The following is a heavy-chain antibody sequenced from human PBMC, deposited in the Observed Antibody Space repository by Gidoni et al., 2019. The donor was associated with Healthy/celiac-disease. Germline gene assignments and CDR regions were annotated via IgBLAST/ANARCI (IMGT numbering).Heavy chain of an antibody. D-gene: IGHD3-22*01. J-gene: IGHJ6*02. CDR3: ARHGDTMIVVDNLEYGMDV. CDR2: IYPGDSDT. V-gene: IGHV5-51*01. CDR1: GYSFTSYW. Sequence: EVQLVQSGAEVKKPGESLKISCKGSGYSFTSYWIGWVRQMPGKGLEWMGIIYPGDSDTRYSPSFQGQVTISADKSISTAYLQWSSLKASDTAMYYCARHGDTMIVVDNLEYGMDVWGQGTTVTVSS.